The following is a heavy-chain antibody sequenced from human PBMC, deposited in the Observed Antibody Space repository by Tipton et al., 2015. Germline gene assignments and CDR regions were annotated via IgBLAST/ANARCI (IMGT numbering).Heavy chain of an antibody. J-gene: IGHJ6*02. CDR3: ARFRYYGSGTERGYFHGLDV. CDR1: GGSIDSYY. Sequence: TLSLTCSVSGGSIDSYYWSWIRQPPGKGPDWIGYIYYSGSTNYNPSLKSRVSISVDTSKSQFFLKLNSVTAADTAVYYCARFRYYGSGTERGYFHGLDVWGQGTTVTVSS. D-gene: IGHD3-10*01. CDR2: IYYSGST. V-gene: IGHV4-59*07.